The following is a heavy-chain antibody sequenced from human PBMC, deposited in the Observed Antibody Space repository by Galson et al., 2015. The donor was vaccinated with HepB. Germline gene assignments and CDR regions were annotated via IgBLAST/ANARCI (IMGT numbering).Heavy chain of an antibody. CDR3: ARASGYSYGYYFDY. Sequence: SLRLSCAASGFTFRNYAMGWVRQAPGKGLEWVSGTSGSGADTYYPDSVKGRFTISRDSSKNTLYLQMNSLRAEDTALYYCARASGYSYGYYFDYWGQGTLVTVSS. CDR2: TSGSGADT. J-gene: IGHJ4*02. V-gene: IGHV3-23*01. CDR1: GFTFRNYA. D-gene: IGHD5-18*01.